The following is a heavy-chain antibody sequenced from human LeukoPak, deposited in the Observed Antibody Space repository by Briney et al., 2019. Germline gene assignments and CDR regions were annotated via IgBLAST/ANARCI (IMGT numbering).Heavy chain of an antibody. D-gene: IGHD6-19*01. Sequence: PSESLSLTCAVYGGSFSGYYWSWIRQPPGKGLEWIGEINHSGSTNYNPSLKSRVTISVDTSKNQFSLKLSSVTAADTAVYYCANSHFRAGENDYWGQGTLVTVSS. CDR2: INHSGST. CDR3: ANSHFRAGENDY. CDR1: GGSFSGYY. J-gene: IGHJ4*02. V-gene: IGHV4-34*01.